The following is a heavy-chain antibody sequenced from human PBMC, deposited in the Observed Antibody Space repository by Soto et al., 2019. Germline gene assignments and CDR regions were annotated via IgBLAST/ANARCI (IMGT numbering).Heavy chain of an antibody. D-gene: IGHD3-10*01. CDR3: ARVVGSSGDYFDY. CDR2: INHSGST. J-gene: IGHJ4*02. CDR1: GGSFSGCY. Sequence: QVQLQQWGAGLLKPSETLSLTCAVYGGSFSGCYWSWIRQPPGKGLEWIGEINHSGSTNYNPSLKSRVTISVDPSKKQFSLKLNSVTAADTAVYYCARVVGSSGDYFDYWGQGALVIVSS. V-gene: IGHV4-34*01.